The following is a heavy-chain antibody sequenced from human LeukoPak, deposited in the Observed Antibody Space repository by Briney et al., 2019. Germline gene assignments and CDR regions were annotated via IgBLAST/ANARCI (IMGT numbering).Heavy chain of an antibody. Sequence: PGGSLRLSCAASGFTFSSYGMSWVRQAPGKGLEWVSAISGSGGSTYYADSVKGRFTISRDNSKNTLYLQMNSLRAEDTAVYYCAKDLYIEVASVHYYYWGQGTLVTVSS. CDR2: ISGSGGST. CDR1: GFTFSSYG. J-gene: IGHJ4*02. D-gene: IGHD2-15*01. V-gene: IGHV3-23*01. CDR3: AKDLYIEVASVHYYY.